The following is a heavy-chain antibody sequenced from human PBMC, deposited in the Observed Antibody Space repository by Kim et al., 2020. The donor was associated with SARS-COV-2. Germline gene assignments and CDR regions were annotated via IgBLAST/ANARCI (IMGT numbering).Heavy chain of an antibody. D-gene: IGHD3-10*01. CDR1: GYTFTSYD. Sequence: ASVKVSCKASGYTFTSYDIHWVRQATGQGLEWLGWMNPNSGNTGYAQKFQGRIIMTRNTSINAAHMELSSLRCEDTAVYYCTRGLRSTPSGDWGQGTLVTVSP. CDR2: MNPNSGNT. CDR3: TRGLRSTPSGD. V-gene: IGHV1-8*01. J-gene: IGHJ4*02.